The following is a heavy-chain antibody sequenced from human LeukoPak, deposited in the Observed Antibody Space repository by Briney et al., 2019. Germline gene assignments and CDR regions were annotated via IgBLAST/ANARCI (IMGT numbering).Heavy chain of an antibody. J-gene: IGHJ3*01. D-gene: IGHD3-10*02. CDR1: GFIFSNAW. V-gene: IGHV3-15*01. Sequence: GGSLRLSCTASGFIFSNAWMHWVRQAPGKGLEWVGRVKSQRNSAATDYAAYVNGRFVISRDDSIDTTYLQLNSLKSDDTAFYYCTTDWGSGHSYVYGFDLWGQGTMVTVSS. CDR3: TTDWGSGHSYVYGFDL. CDR2: VKSQRNSAAT.